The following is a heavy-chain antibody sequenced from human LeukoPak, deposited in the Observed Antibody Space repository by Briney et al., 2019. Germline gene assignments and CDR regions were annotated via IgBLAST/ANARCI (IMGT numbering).Heavy chain of an antibody. CDR1: GFTFSDYG. D-gene: IGHD3-22*01. V-gene: IGHV3-30*02. J-gene: IGHJ4*02. CDR2: ISYDGSNK. Sequence: GGSLRLSCAASGFTFSDYGMHWVRQAPGKGLDWVSFISYDGSNKYYADSVKGRFTISRDNSSNTLYLQMNSLSTEDTAVYYCAKPVHSSSWTFDYWGQGTLVTVSS. CDR3: AKPVHSSSWTFDY.